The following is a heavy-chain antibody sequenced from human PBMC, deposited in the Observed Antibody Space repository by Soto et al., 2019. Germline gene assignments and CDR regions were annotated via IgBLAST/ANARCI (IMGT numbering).Heavy chain of an antibody. Sequence: GSLRLSCAASGFTFSSYWMHWVRQAPGKGLVWVSRINTDGTSPKYADSVKGRFTISRDNAKNTLYLQMNSLRDEDTAVYYCARRWEYFYMDVWGKGTTVTVSS. CDR3: ARRWEYFYMDV. J-gene: IGHJ6*03. CDR2: INTDGTSP. V-gene: IGHV3-74*03. D-gene: IGHD1-26*01. CDR1: GFTFSSYW.